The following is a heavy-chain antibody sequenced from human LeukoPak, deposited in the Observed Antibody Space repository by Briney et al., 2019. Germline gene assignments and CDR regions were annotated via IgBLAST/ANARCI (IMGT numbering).Heavy chain of an antibody. CDR3: ARTPGYYYYMDV. Sequence: ASVKVSCKGSGYTFIDYDINWVRQATGQGLEWMGWMNPTSGNTGSAQNFQGRVTMTRDTSISTAYMELSSLRSEDTAVYYCARTPGYYYYMDVWGKGTTVTVSS. J-gene: IGHJ6*03. CDR2: MNPTSGNT. V-gene: IGHV1-8*01. CDR1: GYTFIDYD.